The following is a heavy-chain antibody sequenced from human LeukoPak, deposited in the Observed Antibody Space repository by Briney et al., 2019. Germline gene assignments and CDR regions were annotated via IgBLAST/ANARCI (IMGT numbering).Heavy chain of an antibody. CDR1: GGSISSGDYY. D-gene: IGHD5-24*01. CDR3: ARVGTDGYPTEYYFDY. J-gene: IGHJ4*02. Sequence: SETLSLTCTVSGGSISSGDYYWSWIRQPPGKGLEWIGYIYHSGSAYYNPSLKSRVTISVDTSKNQFSLKLSSVTAADTAVYYCARVGTDGYPTEYYFDYWGQGTLVTVSS. V-gene: IGHV4-30-4*01. CDR2: IYHSGSA.